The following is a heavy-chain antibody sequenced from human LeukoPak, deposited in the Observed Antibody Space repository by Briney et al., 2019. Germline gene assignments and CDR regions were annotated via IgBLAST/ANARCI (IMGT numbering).Heavy chain of an antibody. CDR2: IKEDGSET. CDR3: SRSLNN. Sequence: GGSLRPSCAASGFTFGRSWVDWVRQAPGKGLEWVANIKEDGSETYYVDSAKGRFTISRDNAKSSLYLQMDRLRVEDTAIYYCSRSLNNWGQGTLVTVSS. CDR1: GFTFGRSW. J-gene: IGHJ4*02. V-gene: IGHV3-7*01.